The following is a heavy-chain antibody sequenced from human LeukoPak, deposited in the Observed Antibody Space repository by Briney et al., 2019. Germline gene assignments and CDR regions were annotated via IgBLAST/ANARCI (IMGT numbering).Heavy chain of an antibody. D-gene: IGHD5-18*01. J-gene: IGHJ4*02. CDR2: ISSSSSYI. CDR3: ARELQVWSPDFDY. CDR1: GFTFSSYA. V-gene: IGHV3-21*01. Sequence: PGGSLRLSCAASGFTFSSYAMSWVRQAPGKGLEWVSSISSSSSYIYYADSVKGRFTISRDNAKNSLYLQMNSLRAEDAALYYCARELQVWSPDFDYWGQGTLVTVSS.